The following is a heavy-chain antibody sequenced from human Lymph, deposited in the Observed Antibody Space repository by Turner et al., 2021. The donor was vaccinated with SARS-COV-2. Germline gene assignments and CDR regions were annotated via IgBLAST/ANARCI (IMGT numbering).Heavy chain of an antibody. J-gene: IGHJ6*02. D-gene: IGHD1-1*01. V-gene: IGHV4-59*08. CDR2: FYKIGSI. CDR1: GGSISSTS. Sequence: QVQLQESGPGLLRPSETLSLTCTVSGGSISSTSWSWIRQSPGRGLEWIGYFYKIGSIDYNPTLRSRVTISVDTSKNQLSLNLISVTAADTAVYYGARHQGSTSGYDHGMNVWGQGTAVIVSS. CDR3: ARHQGSTSGYDHGMNV.